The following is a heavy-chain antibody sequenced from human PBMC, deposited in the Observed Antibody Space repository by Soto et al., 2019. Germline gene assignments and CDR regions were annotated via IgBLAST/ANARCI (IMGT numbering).Heavy chain of an antibody. D-gene: IGHD5-18*01. V-gene: IGHV1-18*01. CDR2: ISAYNGNT. J-gene: IGHJ4*02. Sequence: ASVKVSCKASGYTFTSYGISWVRQAPGQGLEWMGWISAYNGNTNYAQKLQGRVTMTTDTSTSTAYMELRSLRSDDTAVYYYASSLLVGYGLEGESDWGQGTLVTVSS. CDR1: GYTFTSYG. CDR3: ASSLLVGYGLEGESD.